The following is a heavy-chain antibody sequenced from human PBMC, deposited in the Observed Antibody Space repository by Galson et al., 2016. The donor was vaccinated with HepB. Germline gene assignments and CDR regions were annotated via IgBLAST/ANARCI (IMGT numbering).Heavy chain of an antibody. CDR1: GFTFGNYV. V-gene: IGHV3-23*01. CDR2: ITNIGGST. J-gene: IGHJ4*02. Sequence: SLRLSCAASGFTFGNYVMSWVRQAPGKGLEWVSSITNIGGSTYYADSVKGRFTISRDNSKNTLYLQMNSLRDEDTAVYYCAKGRTGTTGPVEYWGQGTLVTVSS. CDR3: AKGRTGTTGPVEY. D-gene: IGHD1-1*01.